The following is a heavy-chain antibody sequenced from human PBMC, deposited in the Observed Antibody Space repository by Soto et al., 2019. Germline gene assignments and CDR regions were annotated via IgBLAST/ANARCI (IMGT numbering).Heavy chain of an antibody. D-gene: IGHD3-9*01. CDR2: ISGSGGST. V-gene: IGHV3-23*01. J-gene: IGHJ4*02. CDR3: ANAKLTDYDILTGTYFDY. Sequence: GGSLRLSCAASGFTFSSYAMSWVRQAPGKGLEWVSAISGSGGSTYYADSVKGRFTISRDNSKNTLYLQMNSLRAEDTAVYYCANAKLTDYDILTGTYFDYWGQGTLVTVSS. CDR1: GFTFSSYA.